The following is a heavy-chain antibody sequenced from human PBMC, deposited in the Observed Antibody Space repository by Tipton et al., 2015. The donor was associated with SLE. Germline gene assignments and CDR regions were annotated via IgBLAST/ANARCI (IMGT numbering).Heavy chain of an antibody. J-gene: IGHJ4*02. CDR2: ISSSGSTI. V-gene: IGHV3-48*03. Sequence: GSLRLSCAASGFTFSSYEMNWVRQAPGKGLEWVSYISSSGSTIYYADSVKGRFTISRDNAKNSPYLQMNSLRAEDTAVYYCARDYYGDFDYWGQGTLVTVSS. CDR1: GFTFSSYE. CDR3: ARDYYGDFDY. D-gene: IGHD3-22*01.